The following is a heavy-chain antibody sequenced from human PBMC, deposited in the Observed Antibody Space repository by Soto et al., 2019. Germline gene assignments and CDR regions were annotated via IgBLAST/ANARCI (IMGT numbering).Heavy chain of an antibody. Sequence: KPSETLSLTCTVSGGSISSSSYYWGWIRQPPGKGLEWIGSIYYSGSTYYNPSLKSRVTISVDTSKNQFSLKLSSVTAADTAVYYCARHYDFWSGSDNWFDPWGQGTLVTVSS. J-gene: IGHJ5*02. CDR1: GGSISSSSYY. CDR3: ARHYDFWSGSDNWFDP. CDR2: IYYSGST. V-gene: IGHV4-39*01. D-gene: IGHD3-3*01.